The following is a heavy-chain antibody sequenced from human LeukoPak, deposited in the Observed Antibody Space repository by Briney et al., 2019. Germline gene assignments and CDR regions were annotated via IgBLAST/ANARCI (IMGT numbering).Heavy chain of an antibody. CDR1: GFTFSSYG. Sequence: AGSLRLSCAASGFTFSSYGMHWVRQAPGKGLEWVAFIRYDGSNEYYADSVKGRFTISRDNSKNTLYLQMNSLRREDTAVYYCAKDRILTGSSSSRGSWFVDYWGQGTLVTVSS. CDR3: AKDRILTGSSSSRGSWFVDY. D-gene: IGHD6-6*01. V-gene: IGHV3-30*02. CDR2: IRYDGSNE. J-gene: IGHJ4*02.